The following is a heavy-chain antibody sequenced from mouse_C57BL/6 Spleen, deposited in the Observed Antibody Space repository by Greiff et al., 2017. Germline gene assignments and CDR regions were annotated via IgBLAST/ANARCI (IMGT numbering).Heavy chain of an antibody. J-gene: IGHJ4*01. D-gene: IGHD2-5*01. CDR3: ARWAYYSNYDAMDY. CDR2: INPNYGTT. V-gene: IGHV1-39*01. Sequence: EVQLQQSGPELVKPGASVKISCKASGYYFTDYNMNWVKQSNGKSLEWIGVINPNYGTTSYNQKFKGKATLTVDQCSSTAYMQLNSLTSVDSAVYYCARWAYYSNYDAMDYWGQGTSVTFSS. CDR1: GYYFTDYN.